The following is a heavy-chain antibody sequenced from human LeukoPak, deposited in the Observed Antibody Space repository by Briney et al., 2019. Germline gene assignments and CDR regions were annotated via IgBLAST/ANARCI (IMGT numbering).Heavy chain of an antibody. CDR3: AREVYYCGSGSYHLDY. Sequence: PSETLSLTCTVSGGSVSSGSYYWSWIRQPPGKGLEWIGYIYYSGSTNYNPSLKSRVTISVDTSKNQFSLKLSSVTAADTAVYYCAREVYYCGSGSYHLDYWGQGTLVTVSS. D-gene: IGHD3-10*01. CDR2: IYYSGST. CDR1: GGSVSSGSYY. V-gene: IGHV4-61*01. J-gene: IGHJ4*02.